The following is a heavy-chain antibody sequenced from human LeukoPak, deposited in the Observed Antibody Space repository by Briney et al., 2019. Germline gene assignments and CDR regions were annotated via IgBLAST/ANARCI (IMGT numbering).Heavy chain of an antibody. J-gene: IGHJ6*03. CDR2: ISAYNGNT. D-gene: IGHD3-9*01. CDR1: GYTFTSYG. CDR3: ERTVYYDILTGYGDYYYMDV. V-gene: IGHV1-18*01. Sequence: ASVKVSCKASGYTFTSYGISWVRQAPGQGLEWMGWISAYNGNTNYAQKLQGRVTMTTDTSTSTAYMELRSLRSDDTAVYYCERTVYYDILTGYGDYYYMDVWGKGTTVTVSS.